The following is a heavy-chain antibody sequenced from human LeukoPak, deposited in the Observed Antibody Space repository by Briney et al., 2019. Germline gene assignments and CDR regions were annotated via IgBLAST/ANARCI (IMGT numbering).Heavy chain of an antibody. CDR3: ARVTAAGTSGDY. CDR2: INPNSGGT. Sequence: GASVKVSCKASGYTFTGYYMHWVRQAPGQWLAWMGWINPNSGGTNYAQKFQGRVTMTRDTSISTAYMELSRLRSDDTAVYYCARVTAAGTSGDYWGQGTLVTVSS. J-gene: IGHJ4*02. CDR1: GYTFTGYY. V-gene: IGHV1-2*02. D-gene: IGHD6-13*01.